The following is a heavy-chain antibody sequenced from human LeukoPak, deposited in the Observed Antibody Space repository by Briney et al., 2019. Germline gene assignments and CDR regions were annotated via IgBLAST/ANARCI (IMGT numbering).Heavy chain of an antibody. J-gene: IGHJ4*02. CDR3: ASFYQAYYFDY. D-gene: IGHD2-21*01. V-gene: IGHV4-30-4*01. CDR2: TYYSGST. Sequence: PSQTLSLTCTVSGGSISSGDYYWSWIRQPPGKGLEWIGYTYYSGSTYYNPSLKSRVTISVDTSKNQFSLELSSVTAADTAVYYCASFYQAYYFDYWGQGTLVTVSS. CDR1: GGSISSGDYY.